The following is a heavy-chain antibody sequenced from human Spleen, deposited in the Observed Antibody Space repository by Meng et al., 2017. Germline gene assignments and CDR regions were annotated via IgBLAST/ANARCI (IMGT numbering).Heavy chain of an antibody. CDR3: ARDETYSSPDFDP. J-gene: IGHJ5*02. V-gene: IGHV1-2*06. CDR2: INPNSGGT. Sequence: ASVKVSCKASGYTFTRYYMHWVRQAPGQGLEWMGRINPNSGGTNYAQKFQSRVTMARDTSMSTVYMELSRLTSDDTAVYYCARDETYSSPDFDPWGQGTLVTVSS. CDR1: GYTFTRYY. D-gene: IGHD6-19*01.